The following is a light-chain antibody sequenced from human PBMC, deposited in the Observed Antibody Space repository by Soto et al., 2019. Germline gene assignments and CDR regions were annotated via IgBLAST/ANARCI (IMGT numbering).Light chain of an antibody. CDR2: AAS. CDR3: QQSYSTPPFT. V-gene: IGKV1-39*01. CDR1: QSISSY. Sequence: DIQMTQSPPSLSAFVGDRVTITCRASQSISSYLNWYPQKPGKAPKLLIYAASSLQSGVPSRFSGSRSGTDFTLTISSLKPEDFATYYCQQSYSTPPFTFGQGTRLEIK. J-gene: IGKJ5*01.